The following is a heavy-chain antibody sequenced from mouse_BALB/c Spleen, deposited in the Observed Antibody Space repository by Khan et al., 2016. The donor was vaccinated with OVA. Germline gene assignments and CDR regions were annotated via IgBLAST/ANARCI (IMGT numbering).Heavy chain of an antibody. J-gene: IGHJ2*01. CDR2: INPHIGET. Sequence: LQQSGPEPVKPGALVKISCKASGYSFTGYFMHWVMQSHGKSLEWIGRINPHIGETFYNQKSKGKAILPVDESSSTVHMELRSLASEDSAVYYCARKNGSDFDYWGQGTTLTVSS. D-gene: IGHD1-1*01. CDR3: ARKNGSDFDY. V-gene: IGHV1-20*02. CDR1: GYSFTGYF.